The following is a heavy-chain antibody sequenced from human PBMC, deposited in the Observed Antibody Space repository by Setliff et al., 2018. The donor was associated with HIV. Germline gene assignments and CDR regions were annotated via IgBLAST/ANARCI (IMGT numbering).Heavy chain of an antibody. CDR3: ANSIAAAGVFDY. V-gene: IGHV3-30*02. D-gene: IGHD6-13*01. CDR2: IRYDGSNK. Sequence: PVGSLRLSCAASGFTFSSYGMHWVRQAPGKGLEWVAFIRYDGSNKYYADSVKGRFTISRDNSKNTLYLQMNSLRAEDTAVYYCANSIAAAGVFDYWGQGALVTVSS. CDR1: GFTFSSYG. J-gene: IGHJ4*02.